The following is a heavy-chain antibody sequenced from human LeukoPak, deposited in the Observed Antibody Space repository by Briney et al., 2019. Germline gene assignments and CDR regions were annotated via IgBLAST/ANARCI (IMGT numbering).Heavy chain of an antibody. J-gene: IGHJ4*02. V-gene: IGHV3-30*04. Sequence: GGSLRLSCAASGFTFRSYAMHWVRQAPGKGLEWVAAISYEGSKKYYADSVKGRFTISRDNSKSTLFLQMNSLKSEDTAVYYCARVEWEVLFTFDYWGQGALVTVSS. CDR3: ARVEWEVLFTFDY. CDR2: ISYEGSKK. CDR1: GFTFRSYA. D-gene: IGHD1-26*01.